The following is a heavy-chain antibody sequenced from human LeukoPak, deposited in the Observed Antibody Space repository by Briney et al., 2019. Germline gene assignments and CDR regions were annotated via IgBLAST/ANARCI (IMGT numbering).Heavy chain of an antibody. CDR2: VYHNINT. V-gene: IGHV4-39*07. CDR1: GVFIGSSDDY. J-gene: IGHJ1*01. D-gene: IGHD2-8*02. Sequence: PSETLSLTCSVSGVFIGSSDDYWAWIRHPPGKGLEWIGCVYHNINTHYNPSLGSRLTVSLDSSKNQFSLNLASVSAADTAIYFCARYKPGGPALNHWGKGTLVTVSS. CDR3: ARYKPGGPALNH.